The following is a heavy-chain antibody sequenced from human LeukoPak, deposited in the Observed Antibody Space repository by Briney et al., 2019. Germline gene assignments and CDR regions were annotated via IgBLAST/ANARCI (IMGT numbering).Heavy chain of an antibody. Sequence: SETLSLTCTVSGVSISSYYWSWIRQPPGEGLEWIGYIYYSGSTNYNPSLKSRVTISVDTSKNQFSLKLSSVTAADTAVYYCARGYSSSYYYFDYWGQGTLVTVSS. D-gene: IGHD6-13*01. V-gene: IGHV4-59*01. J-gene: IGHJ4*02. CDR1: GVSISSYY. CDR2: IYYSGST. CDR3: ARGYSSSYYYFDY.